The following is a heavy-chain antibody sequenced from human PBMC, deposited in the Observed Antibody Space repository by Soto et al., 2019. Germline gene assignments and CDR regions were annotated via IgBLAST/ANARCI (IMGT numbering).Heavy chain of an antibody. CDR1: GFTFSSYA. Sequence: GGSLRLSCAASGFTFSSYAMSWVRQAPGKGLEWVSAISGSGGSTYYADSVKGRFTISRDNSKNTLYLQMNSLRAEDTAVYYCAKSDFLRDYYDSSGYYLDHFQHWGQGTLVTVSS. V-gene: IGHV3-23*01. D-gene: IGHD3-22*01. CDR3: AKSDFLRDYYDSSGYYLDHFQH. CDR2: ISGSGGST. J-gene: IGHJ1*01.